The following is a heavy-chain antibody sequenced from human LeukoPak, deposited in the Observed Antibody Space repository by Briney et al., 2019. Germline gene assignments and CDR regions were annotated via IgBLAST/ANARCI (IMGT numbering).Heavy chain of an antibody. CDR1: RFNFKNYV. Sequence: GGSLRLSCAASRFNFKNYVMHWVRQAPGKGLEWVALISYDGSKIYYADSVKGRFTISRDNSKSTLYLQMNSLGAEDTAVYYCAREGDNYGTNLDYWGRGTLVTVSS. J-gene: IGHJ4*02. V-gene: IGHV3-30*04. CDR3: AREGDNYGTNLDY. CDR2: ISYDGSKI. D-gene: IGHD5-18*01.